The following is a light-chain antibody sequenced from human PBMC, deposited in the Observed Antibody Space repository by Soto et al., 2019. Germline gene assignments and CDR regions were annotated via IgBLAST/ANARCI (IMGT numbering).Light chain of an antibody. J-gene: IGLJ1*01. Sequence: QSVLTQPPSVSVAPGQRVTISCTGSSSNIGAGYDVHWYQQLPGTAPKLLIYGNSTRPSGVPDRFSGSKSGTSASLASTGLQAEDEADYYCQSYDSSLSGYVFGTGTKLTVL. CDR1: SSNIGAGYD. CDR2: GNS. V-gene: IGLV1-40*01. CDR3: QSYDSSLSGYV.